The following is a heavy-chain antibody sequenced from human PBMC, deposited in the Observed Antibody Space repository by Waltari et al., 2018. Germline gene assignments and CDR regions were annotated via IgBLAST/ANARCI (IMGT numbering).Heavy chain of an antibody. V-gene: IGHV3-33*01. Sequence: QVYLVGFGGGGVQPGAFLRLPWAAAWFSASDYGMFWVRQSPGKGLEWVALIWSDGSKANYADSVKGRFTISKDKSKNTLFLQMNSLNDGDTAVYFCARDLSYGSLDYGGQGTLVTVSS. CDR2: IWSDGSKA. D-gene: IGHD3-10*01. J-gene: IGHJ4*02. CDR3: ARDLSYGSLDY. CDR1: WFSASDYG.